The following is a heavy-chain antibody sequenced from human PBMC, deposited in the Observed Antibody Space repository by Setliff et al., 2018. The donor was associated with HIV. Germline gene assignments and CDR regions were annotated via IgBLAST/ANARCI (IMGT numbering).Heavy chain of an antibody. CDR2: ISYSGST. Sequence: PSETLSLTCTVSGGSTSSSTYSWGWIRQPPGKGLELIGSISYSGSTYYNLFLKSRVYISEDTSKNQISLKLSSVTAADAAVYYCARDRRYYDRSGYIYYYHGMDVWGQGTTVTV. CDR1: GGSTSSSTYS. D-gene: IGHD3-22*01. CDR3: ARDRRYYDRSGYIYYYHGMDV. V-gene: IGHV4-39*07. J-gene: IGHJ6*02.